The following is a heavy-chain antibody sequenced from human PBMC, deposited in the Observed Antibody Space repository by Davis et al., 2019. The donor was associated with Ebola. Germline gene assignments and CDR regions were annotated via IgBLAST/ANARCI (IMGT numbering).Heavy chain of an antibody. CDR2: IWYDGSNK. CDR3: ARDRGVGAKLHYYYYAMDV. Sequence: PGGSLRLSCATSGFTLRYYGMHWVRQSPGKGLEWVAVIWYDGSNKYYADSVKGRFTISRDNSKNALYLQMNSLRAEDTAVYYCARDRGVGAKLHYYYYAMDVWGQGTTVTVSS. CDR1: GFTLRYYG. D-gene: IGHD1-26*01. J-gene: IGHJ6*02. V-gene: IGHV3-33*01.